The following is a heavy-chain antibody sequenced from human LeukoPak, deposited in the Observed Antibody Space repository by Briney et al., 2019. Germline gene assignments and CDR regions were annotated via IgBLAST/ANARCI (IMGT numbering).Heavy chain of an antibody. D-gene: IGHD6-13*01. J-gene: IGHJ4*02. CDR1: GFTFSSYA. CDR3: ARDTLYSSRAEASYFDY. V-gene: IGHV3-30-3*01. Sequence: GRSLRLSCAASGFTFSSYAMHWVRQAPGKGLEWVAVISYDGSNKYYADSVKGRFTISRDNSKNTLDLQMNSLRAEDTAVYYCARDTLYSSRAEASYFDYWGQGTLVTVSS. CDR2: ISYDGSNK.